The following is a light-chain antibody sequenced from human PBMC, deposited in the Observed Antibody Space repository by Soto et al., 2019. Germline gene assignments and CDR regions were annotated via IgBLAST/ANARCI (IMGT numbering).Light chain of an antibody. J-gene: IGKJ1*01. CDR3: QHYNSYSAA. CDR1: QTISSW. V-gene: IGKV1-5*03. Sequence: DIQMTQSPSTLSGSVGDRVTITCRASQTISSWLAWYQQKPGKAPKLLIYKASTLKSGVPSRFSGSGSGTEFTLTISSLQPDDFATYYCQHYNSYSAALGKGTKVELK. CDR2: KAS.